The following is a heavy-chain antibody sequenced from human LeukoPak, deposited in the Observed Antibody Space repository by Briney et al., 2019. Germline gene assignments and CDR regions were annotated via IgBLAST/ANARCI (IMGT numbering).Heavy chain of an antibody. Sequence: IPGGSLRLSCAASGFTFSDYYMSWIRQAPGKGLEWVSYISGSGSTIYYADSVKGRFTISRDNAKNSLYLQMNSLRAEDTAVYYCARADEMSIAARRGEYYFDYWGQGTLVTVSS. D-gene: IGHD6-6*01. CDR1: GFTFSDYY. V-gene: IGHV3-11*04. CDR3: ARADEMSIAARRGEYYFDY. J-gene: IGHJ4*02. CDR2: ISGSGSTI.